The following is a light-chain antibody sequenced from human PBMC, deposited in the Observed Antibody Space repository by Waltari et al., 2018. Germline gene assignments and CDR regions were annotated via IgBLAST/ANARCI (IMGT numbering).Light chain of an antibody. Sequence: AIQLTQSPSSLSASVGDRVTITCRASQGISSALAWYQQKPGKAPKLLIYDASSLESGVPSRFSGSGSGTDFTLTISILQPEDFATYYCQQFNSYPQSFTFGPGTKVDIK. CDR2: DAS. CDR3: QQFNSYPQSFT. J-gene: IGKJ3*01. CDR1: QGISSA. V-gene: IGKV1-13*02.